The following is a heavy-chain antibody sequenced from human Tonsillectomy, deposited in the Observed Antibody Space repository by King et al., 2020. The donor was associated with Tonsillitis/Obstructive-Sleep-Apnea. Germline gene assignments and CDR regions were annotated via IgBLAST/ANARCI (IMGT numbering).Heavy chain of an antibody. CDR1: GGSISNYY. J-gene: IGHJ6*03. D-gene: IGHD4-17*01. CDR3: ARDSGAYGNSYYMDV. CDR2: FYYSGST. V-gene: IGHV4-59*12. Sequence: VQLQESGPGLVKPSETLSLTCTVSGGSISNYYWSWIRQPPGKGLEWIGYFYYSGSTNYNPSLKSRVTISEDTSKNQFSLKLSSVTAADTAVYYCARDSGAYGNSYYMDVWGKGTTVTVSS.